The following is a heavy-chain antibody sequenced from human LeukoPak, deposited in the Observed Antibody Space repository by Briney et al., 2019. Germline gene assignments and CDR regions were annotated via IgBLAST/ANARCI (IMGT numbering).Heavy chain of an antibody. V-gene: IGHV3-7*01. D-gene: IGHD3-3*01. CDR3: TSRYDFWSGYFQGYYFDF. J-gene: IGHJ4*02. Sequence: GGSLRLSCAAPGLTITNYWMHWVRQAPGKGLESVAYIHPDGTEKYYMESLRGRFAISRDNAKNSLYLQMSNLRDEDTAVYYCTSRYDFWSGYFQGYYFDFWAQGSLVTVSS. CDR2: IHPDGTEK. CDR1: GLTITNYW.